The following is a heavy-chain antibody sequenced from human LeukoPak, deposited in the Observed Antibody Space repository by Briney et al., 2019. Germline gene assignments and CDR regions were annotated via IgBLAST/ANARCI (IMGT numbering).Heavy chain of an antibody. V-gene: IGHV1-8*01. CDR1: GYSLTSFD. Sequence: SVKVSCKASGYSLTSFDINWVRQGSGQGLEWMGWMNPKRGNTGYAPTFQGRVTITRDTSIDTAFMELSSLRPDDTAVYYCARGGSSSSYYNNYGMDVWGQGTTITVSS. D-gene: IGHD6-13*01. J-gene: IGHJ6*02. CDR2: MNPKRGNT. CDR3: ARGGSSSSYYNNYGMDV.